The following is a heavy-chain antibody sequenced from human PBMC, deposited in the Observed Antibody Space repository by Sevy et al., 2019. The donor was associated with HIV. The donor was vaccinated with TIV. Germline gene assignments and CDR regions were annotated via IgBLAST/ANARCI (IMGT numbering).Heavy chain of an antibody. CDR3: ARETPDDVSGYYSVDAFDI. J-gene: IGHJ3*02. CDR1: GGSFSNFP. Sequence: ASVKVSCKASGGSFSNFPVSWVRQAPGQGLEWMGMIISKFGTTDYAQKFQGRVTITADESTTTAYMELTSLRSDYTAVYYCARETPDDVSGYYSVDAFDIWGQGTKVTLSS. CDR2: IISKFGTT. V-gene: IGHV1-69*13. D-gene: IGHD3-22*01.